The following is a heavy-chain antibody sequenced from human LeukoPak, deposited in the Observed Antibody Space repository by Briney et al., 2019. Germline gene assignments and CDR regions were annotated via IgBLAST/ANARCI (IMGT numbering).Heavy chain of an antibody. Sequence: GTSVKVSCKASGYTFTGYYMHWVRQAPGQGLEWMGWINPNSGGTNYAQKFQGRVTMTRDTSISTAYMELSRLRSDDTAVYYCAREPPYSSSSVSRDYWGQGTLVTVSS. J-gene: IGHJ4*02. V-gene: IGHV1-2*02. CDR2: INPNSGGT. CDR1: GYTFTGYY. CDR3: AREPPYSSSSVSRDY. D-gene: IGHD6-6*01.